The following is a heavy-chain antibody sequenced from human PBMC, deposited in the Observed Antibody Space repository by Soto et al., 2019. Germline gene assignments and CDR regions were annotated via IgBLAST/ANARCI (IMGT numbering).Heavy chain of an antibody. CDR2: IWHDGTNK. V-gene: IGHV3-33*01. J-gene: IGHJ4*02. D-gene: IGHD1-1*01. Sequence: GGSLRLSCAASGFTFSNYGMHWVRQAPGKGLEWVARIWHDGTNKYYGDSVKGRFTVSRDISKNTLYLQMNSLRVEDTAVYYCARDLSGTIDHWGQGTLVPVSS. CDR3: ARDLSGTIDH. CDR1: GFTFSNYG.